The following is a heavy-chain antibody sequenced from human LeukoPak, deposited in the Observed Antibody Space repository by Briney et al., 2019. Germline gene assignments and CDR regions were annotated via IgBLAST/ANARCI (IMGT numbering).Heavy chain of an antibody. CDR1: GFTFSSYS. J-gene: IGHJ4*02. V-gene: IGHV3-48*01. Sequence: GGSLRLSCAASGFTFSSYSMNWVRQAPGKGLEWVSYISSSSTIYYADSVKGRFTISRDNAKNSLYLRMNSLRAEDTAVYYCARPYYYDSSGLYYWGQGTLVTVSS. CDR3: ARPYYYDSSGLYY. D-gene: IGHD3-22*01. CDR2: ISSSSTI.